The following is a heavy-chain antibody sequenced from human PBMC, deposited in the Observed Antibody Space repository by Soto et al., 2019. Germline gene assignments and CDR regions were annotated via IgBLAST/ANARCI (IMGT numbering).Heavy chain of an antibody. J-gene: IGHJ4*02. CDR2: IYYSGAT. CDR1: GGSISSGGYY. V-gene: IGHV4-31*03. Sequence: SETLSLTCTVSGGSISSGGYYWSWIRQHPGKGLEWIGYIYYSGATYYNPSLKSRVTVSVDTSKNQFSLKLSSVTAADTAVYYCASYGSGSYKYYFDSWGQGALVTVSS. CDR3: ASYGSGSYKYYFDS. D-gene: IGHD3-10*01.